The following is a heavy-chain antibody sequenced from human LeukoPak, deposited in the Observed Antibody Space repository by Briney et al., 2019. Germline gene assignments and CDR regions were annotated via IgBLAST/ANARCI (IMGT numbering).Heavy chain of an antibody. CDR2: INTSGGTT. CDR1: GYTFSSHY. CDR3: ARARGGSYSPYFDS. J-gene: IGHJ4*02. D-gene: IGHD1-26*01. Sequence: GASVKVSCKASGYTFSSHYMHWVRQAPGQGLEWMGIINTSGGTTSYAQKFQGRVTITRDTSASTAYIELSSLRSEDTAIYYCARARGGSYSPYFDSWGQGTLLTVSS. V-gene: IGHV1-46*01.